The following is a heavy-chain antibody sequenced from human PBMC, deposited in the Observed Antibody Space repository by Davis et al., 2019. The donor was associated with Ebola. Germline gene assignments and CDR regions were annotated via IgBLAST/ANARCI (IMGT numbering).Heavy chain of an antibody. CDR3: AKVDASGSYYGY. V-gene: IGHV3-7*01. Sequence: PGGSLRLSCAASGFTFSSYWMSWVRQAPGKGLEWVANIKQDGSNKYYADSVKGRFTISRDNSKNTLYLQMNSLRAEDTAVYYCAKVDASGSYYGYWGQGTLVTVSS. CDR1: GFTFSSYW. D-gene: IGHD1-26*01. J-gene: IGHJ4*02. CDR2: IKQDGSNK.